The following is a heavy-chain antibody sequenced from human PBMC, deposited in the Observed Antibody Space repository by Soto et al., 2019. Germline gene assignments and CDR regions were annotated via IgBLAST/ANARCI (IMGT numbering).Heavy chain of an antibody. CDR1: GYSFTSYW. Sequence: GESLKISCKGSGYSFTSYWIGWVRQMPGKGLEWMGIIYPGDSDTRYSPSFQGQVTISADKSISTAYLQWSSLKASDTAMYYCARLGGDVYYYYGMDVWGQGTTVTVSS. D-gene: IGHD2-21*02. V-gene: IGHV5-51*01. J-gene: IGHJ6*02. CDR3: ARLGGDVYYYYGMDV. CDR2: IYPGDSDT.